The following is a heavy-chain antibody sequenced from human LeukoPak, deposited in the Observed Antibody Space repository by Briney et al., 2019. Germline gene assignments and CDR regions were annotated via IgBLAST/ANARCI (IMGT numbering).Heavy chain of an antibody. J-gene: IGHJ6*02. V-gene: IGHV4-34*01. CDR2: IRHSGST. D-gene: IGHD6-13*01. CDR1: GGSFNDYY. Sequence: SETLSLTCDVSGGSFNDYYWGWIRQPPGKGLEWIGEIRHSGSTNYNPSLKSRVTMSVDTSKNQFSLKLSSVTAADTAVYYCARRGSWSYYYAMDVWGQGTSVAVSS. CDR3: ARRGSWSYYYAMDV.